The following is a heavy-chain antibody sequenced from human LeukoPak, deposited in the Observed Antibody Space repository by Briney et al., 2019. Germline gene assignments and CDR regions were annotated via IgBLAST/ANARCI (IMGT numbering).Heavy chain of an antibody. CDR3: ARIHPGGYSSSFLAN. Sequence: SETLSLTCAVYGGSFSGYYWSWIRQPPGKGLEWIGEINHSGSTNYNPSLKSRVTISVDTSKNQFSLKLSSVTAADTAVYYCARIHPGGYSSSFLANWGQGTLVTVSS. CDR2: INHSGST. J-gene: IGHJ4*02. CDR1: GGSFSGYY. D-gene: IGHD6-13*01. V-gene: IGHV4-34*01.